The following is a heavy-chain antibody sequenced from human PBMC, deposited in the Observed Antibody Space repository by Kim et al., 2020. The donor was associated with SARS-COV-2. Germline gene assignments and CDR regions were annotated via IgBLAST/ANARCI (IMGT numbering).Heavy chain of an antibody. J-gene: IGHJ4*02. CDR3: ARDTGTNFDY. V-gene: IGHV3-53*04. Sequence: RTDYADSVKGRFTISRHNSKNTLYLQMNSRRAEDTAVYYCARDTGTNFDYWGQGTLVTVSS. CDR2: RT. D-gene: IGHD1-7*01.